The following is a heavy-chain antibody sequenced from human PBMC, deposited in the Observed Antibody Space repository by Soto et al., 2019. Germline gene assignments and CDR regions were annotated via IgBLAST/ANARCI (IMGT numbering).Heavy chain of an antibody. CDR3: ATGRVPAAMAAVWFDP. CDR1: GYTLTELS. V-gene: IGHV1-24*01. J-gene: IGHJ5*02. CDR2: FDPEDGET. Sequence: GASVKVSCKVSGYTLTELSMHWVRQAPGKGLEWMGGFDPEDGETIYAQKVQGRVTMTEDTSTDTAYMELSSLRSEDTAVYYCATGRVPAAMAAVWFDPWGQGTLVTVSS. D-gene: IGHD2-2*01.